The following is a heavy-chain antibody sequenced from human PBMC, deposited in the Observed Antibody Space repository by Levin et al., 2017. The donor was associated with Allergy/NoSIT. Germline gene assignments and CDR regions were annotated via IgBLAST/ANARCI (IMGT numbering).Heavy chain of an antibody. D-gene: IGHD6-13*01. V-gene: IGHV3-30*18. CDR2: ISSDSKNE. CDR1: GFTFSSYG. J-gene: IGHJ4*02. Sequence: GGSLRLSCAVSGFTFSSYGMHWVRQAPGKGLEWVAVISSDSKNENYAASVKGRFTVSNDKSKTTRYLQMSSLRPDDTAVDYCAKDRRGDSFSWRQGLVDYWGQGSLVTVSS. CDR3: AKDRRGDSFSWRQGLVDY.